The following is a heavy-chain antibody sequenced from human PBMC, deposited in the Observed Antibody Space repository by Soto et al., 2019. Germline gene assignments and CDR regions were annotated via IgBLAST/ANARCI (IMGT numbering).Heavy chain of an antibody. D-gene: IGHD1-26*01. CDR2: VTASGGRA. CDR1: GFTLDTFV. V-gene: IGHV3-23*01. Sequence: EVQLLESGGGWGQPGGSLRLSCAASGFTLDTFVMSWVRQVAGKGLEWVSTVTASGGRAYYADSVKGRFTISRDNSKNSVYLQLNSLTVEDTALYFCVKDSSWEPRILDFWGQGTRVTVSS. CDR3: VKDSSWEPRILDF. J-gene: IGHJ3*01.